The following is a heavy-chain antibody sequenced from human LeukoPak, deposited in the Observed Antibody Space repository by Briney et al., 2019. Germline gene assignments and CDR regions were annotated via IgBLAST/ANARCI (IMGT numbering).Heavy chain of an antibody. CDR1: GFTFSSYS. J-gene: IGHJ4*02. V-gene: IGHV3-21*01. D-gene: IGHD4-17*01. Sequence: GGSLRLSCAASGFTFSSYSMNWVRQAPGKRLEWVSSISSSSSYIYYADSVKGRFTISRDNATNSLYLQMNSLRAEDTPVYYCARDQRDYGDYNFDYWGQGTPVTVSS. CDR2: ISSSSSYI. CDR3: ARDQRDYGDYNFDY.